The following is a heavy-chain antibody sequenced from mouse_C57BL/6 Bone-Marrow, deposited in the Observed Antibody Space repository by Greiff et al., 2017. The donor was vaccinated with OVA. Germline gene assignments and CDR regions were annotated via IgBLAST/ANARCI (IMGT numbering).Heavy chain of an antibody. CDR2: IFPGSGST. J-gene: IGHJ2*01. CDR1: GYTFTDYY. D-gene: IGHD1-1*01. Sequence: QVQLQQSGPELVKPGASVKISCKASGYTFTDYYINWVKQRPGQGLEWIGWIFPGSGSTYYNEKFKGKATLTVDKSSSTAYMLLNSLTSEDSAVYFCARKDYGSSLHFDYWGQGTTLTVSS. CDR3: ARKDYGSSLHFDY. V-gene: IGHV1-75*01.